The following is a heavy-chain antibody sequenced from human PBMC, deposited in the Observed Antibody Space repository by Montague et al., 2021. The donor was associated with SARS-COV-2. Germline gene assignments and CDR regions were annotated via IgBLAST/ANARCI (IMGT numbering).Heavy chain of an antibody. CDR3: ARGGTYHYGMDV. CDR1: DGSISSPNW. CDR2: IYYAGNT. V-gene: IGHV4-4*02. D-gene: IGHD3-16*01. J-gene: IGHJ6*02. Sequence: SETLSLTCAVSDGSISSPNWWNWVRQPPGKGLEWIGEIYYAGNTNYNPSLKSRVTIFIDKSKNHFSLQLSSVTAAATAVDYCARGGTYHYGMDVWGQGTTVAVSS.